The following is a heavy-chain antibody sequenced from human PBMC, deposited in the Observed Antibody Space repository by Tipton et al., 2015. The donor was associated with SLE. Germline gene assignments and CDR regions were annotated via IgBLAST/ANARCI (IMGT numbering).Heavy chain of an antibody. CDR1: GFTFSSYG. Sequence: SLRLSCAASGFTFSSYGMHWVRQAPGKGLEWVAFIRYDGSNKYYADSVKGRFTISRDNSKNTLYLQMNSLRAGDTAVYYCAKDIIKDYYDSSGYYSNWFDPWGQGTLVTVSS. CDR2: IRYDGSNK. J-gene: IGHJ5*02. D-gene: IGHD3-22*01. CDR3: AKDIIKDYYDSSGYYSNWFDP. V-gene: IGHV3-30*02.